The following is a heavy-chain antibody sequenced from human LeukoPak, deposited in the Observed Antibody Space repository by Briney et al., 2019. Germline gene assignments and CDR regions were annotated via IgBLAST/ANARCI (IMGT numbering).Heavy chain of an antibody. V-gene: IGHV1-2*02. J-gene: IGHJ4*02. D-gene: IGHD6-6*01. Sequence: ASVKVSRKPSGYAFTDYYIHRVRQAPGQGLEWMGWVIPNSGGTNYAQKFQGRVTMTRDTSISTAYMELSRLRSDDTAVYYCARGSYITSTDYWGQGTLVTVSS. CDR2: VIPNSGGT. CDR1: GYAFTDYY. CDR3: ARGSYITSTDY.